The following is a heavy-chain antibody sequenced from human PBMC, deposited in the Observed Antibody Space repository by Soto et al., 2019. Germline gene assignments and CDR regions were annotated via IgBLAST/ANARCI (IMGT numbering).Heavy chain of an antibody. D-gene: IGHD6-13*01. V-gene: IGHV3-23*01. CDR3: AKGSANSKPYFFDY. J-gene: IGHJ4*01. CDR1: GFTFTSHV. CDR2: ITGSSGDT. Sequence: EVQLLESGGGLVQPGGSLRVSCAASGFTFTSHVMSWVRQAPGKGLEWVSAITGSSGDTYHADSVNARFTISRDNTKNTLHLQMNSLSTEDTAVYYCAKGSANSKPYFFDYCGRGTLVTVSS.